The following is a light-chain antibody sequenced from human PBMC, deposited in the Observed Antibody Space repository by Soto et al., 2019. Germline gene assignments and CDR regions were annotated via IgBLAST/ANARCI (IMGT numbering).Light chain of an antibody. Sequence: IQMTQSPSSLSASVGDRVTITCRASQGIRNDLGWYQQKPGKAPDLLIYDVSTLQSGVPSRFSGSGSGTDFTLTISSLQPEDFATYYCQQSYSTPSITFGQGTRLEIK. CDR3: QQSYSTPSIT. V-gene: IGKV1-39*01. CDR1: QGIRND. J-gene: IGKJ5*01. CDR2: DVS.